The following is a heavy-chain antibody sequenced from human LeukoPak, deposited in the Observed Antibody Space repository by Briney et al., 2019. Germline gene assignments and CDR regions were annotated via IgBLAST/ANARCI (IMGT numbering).Heavy chain of an antibody. J-gene: IGHJ3*02. V-gene: IGHV4-34*01. D-gene: IGHD1-20*01. Sequence: PSETLSLTCAVYGGSFSGYYWSWIRPPPGKGLEWIGEINHSGSTNYNPSLKSRVTISVDTSKNQFSLKLSSVTAADTAVYYCARGNWKRTFDIWGQGTMVTVSS. CDR2: INHSGST. CDR3: ARGNWKRTFDI. CDR1: GGSFSGYY.